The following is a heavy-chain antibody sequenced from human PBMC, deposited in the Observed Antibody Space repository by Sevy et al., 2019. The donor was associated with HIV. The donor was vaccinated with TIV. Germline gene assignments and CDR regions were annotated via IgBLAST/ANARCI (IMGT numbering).Heavy chain of an antibody. Sequence: GESLKISCQTSGYNFVAYWIGWVRQMPGKGLEWVGIIFPGNSDTRYGPSFRGQVTISADRSISAVYLQWTSLQASDTAIYYCARGRQAYVVVVPSTVPFDYWGQGTLVTVSS. CDR2: IFPGNSDT. J-gene: IGHJ4*02. CDR1: GYNFVAYW. CDR3: ARGRQAYVVVVPSTVPFDY. V-gene: IGHV5-51*01. D-gene: IGHD2-2*01.